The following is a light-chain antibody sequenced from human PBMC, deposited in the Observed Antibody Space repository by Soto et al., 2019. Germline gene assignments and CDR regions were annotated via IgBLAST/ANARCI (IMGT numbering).Light chain of an antibody. J-gene: IGLJ1*01. CDR1: SSDVGAYNY. V-gene: IGLV2-14*01. CDR3: SSYTRRSPPYV. CDR2: DVS. Sequence: QSALTQPASVSGSPGQSITISCTGTSSDVGAYNYVSWYQQHPGKAPKLMIYDVSNRPSGISNRFSRAKSGNTASLTISGLQAEDEADYYCSSYTRRSPPYVFGTRPKLTVL.